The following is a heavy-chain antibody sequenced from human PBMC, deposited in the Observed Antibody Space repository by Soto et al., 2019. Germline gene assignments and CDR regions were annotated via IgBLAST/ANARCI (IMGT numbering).Heavy chain of an antibody. Sequence: PETLSLACTVSGASISTTYYYWDWVLQPPGKGLDWIGNIYYGGTIYYNPSLKSRVTISVDTAQHHFSLTGYAVTAADTAVFYVDTFVVPASLNTDFDYWGPGTLVTVSS. CDR3: DTFVVPASLNTDFDY. J-gene: IGHJ4*02. V-gene: IGHV4-39*02. CDR2: IYYGGTI. CDR1: GASISTTYYY. D-gene: IGHD2-21*02.